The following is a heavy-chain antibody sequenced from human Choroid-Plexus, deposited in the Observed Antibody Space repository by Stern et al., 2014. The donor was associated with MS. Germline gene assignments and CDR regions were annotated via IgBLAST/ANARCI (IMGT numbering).Heavy chain of an antibody. Sequence: QLQLQESGSGLVKPSQTLSLTCSVSGYSITSAAFSWTWIRQAPGKGLEXIGYMYYGGSPLYNPSLRSRVNISVDTSKNQFSLRLNSVTAADTAVYYCARGRSRVHLPLDPWGQGTLVTVSS. CDR1: GYSITSAAFS. CDR3: ARGRSRVHLPLDP. J-gene: IGHJ5*02. V-gene: IGHV4-30-2*01. D-gene: IGHD2-2*01. CDR2: MYYGGSP.